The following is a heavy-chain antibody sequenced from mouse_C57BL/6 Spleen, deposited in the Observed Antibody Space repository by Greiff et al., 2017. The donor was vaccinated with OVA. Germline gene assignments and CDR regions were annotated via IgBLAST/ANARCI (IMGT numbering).Heavy chain of an antibody. V-gene: IGHV1-69*01. Sequence: QVQLQQPGAELVMPGASVKLSCKASGYTFTSYWMHWVKQRPGQGLEWIGEIDPSDSYTNYNQKFKGKSTLTVDKSSSTAYMQLSSLTSEDSAVYYCALLLRSRVAYAMDYWGQGTSVTVSS. CDR3: ALLLRSRVAYAMDY. J-gene: IGHJ4*01. CDR1: GYTFTSYW. D-gene: IGHD1-1*01. CDR2: IDPSDSYT.